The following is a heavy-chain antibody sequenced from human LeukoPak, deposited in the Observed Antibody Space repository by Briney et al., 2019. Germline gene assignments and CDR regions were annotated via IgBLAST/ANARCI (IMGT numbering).Heavy chain of an antibody. V-gene: IGHV1-69*02. CDR3: ARDGVVRPPDCSSTSCPYNYYYYGMDV. CDR2: IIPILGIA. Sequence: SVKVSCKASGGTFSSYTISWVRQAPGQGLEWRGRIIPILGIANYAQKFQGRVTITADKSTSTAYMELSSLRSEDTAVYYCARDGVVRPPDCSSTSCPYNYYYYGMDVWGQGTTVTVSS. D-gene: IGHD2-2*01. CDR1: GGTFSSYT. J-gene: IGHJ6*02.